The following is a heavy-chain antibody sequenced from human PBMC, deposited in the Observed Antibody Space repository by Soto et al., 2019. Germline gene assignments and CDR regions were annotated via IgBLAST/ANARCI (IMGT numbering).Heavy chain of an antibody. J-gene: IGHJ4*02. CDR1: GCIFHGYG. V-gene: IGHV3-33*01. Sequence: QEQLVESGGGVVQPGTSLRLSCAVPGCIFHGYGMHWVRQAPGKGLEWVAIIRFDGSNEEYADSVKGRFTISRDNSKNTLYLQMNTLGAEDTAVYYCARDGIGETVFRGYLDYWGRGTVVTVSS. CDR3: ARDGIGETVFRGYLDY. CDR2: IRFDGSNE. D-gene: IGHD2-21*01.